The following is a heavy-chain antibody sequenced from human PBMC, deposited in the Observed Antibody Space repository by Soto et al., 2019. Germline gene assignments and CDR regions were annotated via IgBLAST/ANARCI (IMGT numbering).Heavy chain of an antibody. V-gene: IGHV3-30-3*01. J-gene: IGHJ3*02. CDR3: AREPNFHHIVVVTASSPSAFDI. Sequence: GGSLRLSCAASGFTFSSYAMHWVRQAPGKGLEWVAVISYDGSNKYYADSVKGRFTISRDNSKNTLYLQMNSLRAEDTAVYYCAREPNFHHIVVVTASSPSAFDIWGQGTMVTVSS. CDR1: GFTFSSYA. CDR2: ISYDGSNK. D-gene: IGHD2-21*02.